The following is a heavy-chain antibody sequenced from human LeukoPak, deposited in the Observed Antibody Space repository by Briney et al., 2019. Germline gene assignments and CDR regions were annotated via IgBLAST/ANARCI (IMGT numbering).Heavy chain of an antibody. CDR3: AGLYYDSGSYDAFDI. V-gene: IGHV4-39*01. CDR1: GGSISSSSYY. Sequence: SETLSLTCTVSGGSISSSSYYWGWIRQPPGKGLEWIGSIYYSGSTYYNPSLKSRATISVDTSKNQFSLKLSSVTAADTAVYYCAGLYYDSGSYDAFDIWGQGTMVTVSS. J-gene: IGHJ3*02. CDR2: IYYSGST. D-gene: IGHD3-10*01.